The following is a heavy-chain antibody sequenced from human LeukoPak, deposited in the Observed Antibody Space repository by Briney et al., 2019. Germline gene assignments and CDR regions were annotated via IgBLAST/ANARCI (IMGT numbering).Heavy chain of an antibody. Sequence: SETLSLTCTVSGGSISSNNYYWGWIRQPPGMGLEWIGSIYYSGTTYYNPSLKSRVTISVDTSKNQFSLKLSSVTAADTAVYYCASRYYVYLWGSYREDYWGQGTLVTVSS. J-gene: IGHJ4*02. CDR1: GGSISSNNYY. CDR2: IYYSGTT. D-gene: IGHD3-16*02. CDR3: ASRYYVYLWGSYREDY. V-gene: IGHV4-39*01.